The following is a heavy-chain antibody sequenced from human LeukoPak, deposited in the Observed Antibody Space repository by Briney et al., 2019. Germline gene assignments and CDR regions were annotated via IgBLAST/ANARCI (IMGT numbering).Heavy chain of an antibody. CDR3: ARSLYDSSGYYPRDYYYGMDV. CDR2: IIPIFGTA. Sequence: ASVKVSCKASGGTFSSYAISWVRQAPGQELEWMGGIIPIFGTANYAQKFQGRVTITADESTSTAYMELSSLRSEDTAVYYCARSLYDSSGYYPRDYYYGMDVWGQGTTVTVSS. D-gene: IGHD3-22*01. V-gene: IGHV1-69*13. J-gene: IGHJ6*02. CDR1: GGTFSSYA.